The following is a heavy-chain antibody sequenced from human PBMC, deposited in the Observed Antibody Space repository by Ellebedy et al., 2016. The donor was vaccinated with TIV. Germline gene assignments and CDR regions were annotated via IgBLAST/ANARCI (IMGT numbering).Heavy chain of an antibody. CDR3: ARLVIGSVGATDY. J-gene: IGHJ4*02. CDR1: GYSFTSYW. Sequence: GESLKISCKGSGYSFTSYWISWVRQMPGKGLEWMGRIDPTDSYTNYSPSFQGHVTFSADKSINTAYLQWSSLKASDTAMYYCARLVIGSVGATDYWGQGTLVTVSS. D-gene: IGHD1-26*01. V-gene: IGHV5-10-1*01. CDR2: IDPTDSYT.